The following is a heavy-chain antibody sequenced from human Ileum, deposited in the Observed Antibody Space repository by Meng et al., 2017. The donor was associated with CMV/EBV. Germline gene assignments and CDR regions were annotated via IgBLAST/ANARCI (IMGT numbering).Heavy chain of an antibody. CDR3: ARDSGISWFYV. D-gene: IGHD6-13*01. J-gene: IGHJ6*04. Sequence: QLQLQESGPGLVKPSETLSLTCTVSGGSISSGNFYWGWIRQTRRKDLGCVGSIYYSGTTYYTPSLKRRVTLSIDTSKHQFSLKLTAVSAADTAVYCCARDSGISWFYVWGKGTTVTVSS. CDR2: IYYSGTT. V-gene: IGHV4-39*07. CDR1: GGSISSGNFY.